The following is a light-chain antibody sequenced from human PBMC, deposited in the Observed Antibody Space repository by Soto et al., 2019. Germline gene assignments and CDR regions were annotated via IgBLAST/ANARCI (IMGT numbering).Light chain of an antibody. V-gene: IGLV2-8*01. J-gene: IGLJ3*02. CDR2: EVN. CDR3: SSYADRTVV. Sequence: QSVLTQPPSASGSPGQSVAVSCTGTSGDFGAYNYVSWYQQHPGKAPKLLIFEVNKRPSGVPDRFSGSKSGNTASLTVSGLQAEDEADYYCSSYADRTVVFGGGTKVTVL. CDR1: SGDFGAYNY.